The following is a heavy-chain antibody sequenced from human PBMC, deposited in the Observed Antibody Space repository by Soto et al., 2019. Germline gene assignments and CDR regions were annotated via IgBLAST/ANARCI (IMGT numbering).Heavy chain of an antibody. CDR2: IFPNDGK. CDR3: ARIPKGQQLVDY. CDR1: GFSLSNARMG. J-gene: IGHJ4*02. D-gene: IGHD6-13*01. V-gene: IGHV2-26*01. Sequence: QVTLKESGPVLVKPTETLTLTCTVSGFSLSNARMGVSWIRQPPGKALEWLAHIFPNDGKSYIPSLKSRLTISKDTSKSQVVLTMTNMDPVDTATYYCARIPKGQQLVDYWGQGTLVTVSS.